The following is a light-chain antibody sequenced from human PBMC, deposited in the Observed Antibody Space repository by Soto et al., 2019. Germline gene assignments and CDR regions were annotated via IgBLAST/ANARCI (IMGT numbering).Light chain of an antibody. CDR3: QQYYSYPPTT. V-gene: IGKV1-8*01. Sequence: AIRMTQSPSSLSASTGDRVTITCRASQGISSYLAWYQQKPGKAPKLLIYAASTLQSGGPSRFSGSGSGTDFTLTISCLQSEDFATYYCQQYYSYPPTTFGGGTKVEIK. CDR2: AAS. J-gene: IGKJ4*01. CDR1: QGISSY.